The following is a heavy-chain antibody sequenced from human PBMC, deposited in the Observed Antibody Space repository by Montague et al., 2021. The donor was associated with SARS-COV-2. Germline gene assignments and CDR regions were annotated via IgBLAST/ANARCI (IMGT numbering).Heavy chain of an antibody. CDR1: GDSVISEIYY. Sequence: TLSLTCTVSGDSVISEIYYWSWIRQPAGKGLEWIGRIYTSGSTNYNPSLRSRVTISVDTSKNQFSLRLSSVTAADTAVYYCARVAGNHYRYFDYWGQGTLVTVSS. D-gene: IGHD1-14*01. J-gene: IGHJ4*02. CDR2: IYTSGST. CDR3: ARVAGNHYRYFDY. V-gene: IGHV4-61*02.